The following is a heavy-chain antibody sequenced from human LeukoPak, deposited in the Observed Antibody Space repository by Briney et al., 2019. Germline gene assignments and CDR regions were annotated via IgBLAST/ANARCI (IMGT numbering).Heavy chain of an antibody. D-gene: IGHD4-17*01. V-gene: IGHV3-33*01. CDR3: ARDGDSGDAFDI. CDR2: IWYDGSNK. Sequence: GGSLRLSCAASGFTFSSYGMHWVRQAPGKGLEWVAVIWYDGSNKYYADSVKGRFTISRDNSKNTLYLQMNSLRAGDTAVYYCARDGDSGDAFDIWGQGTMVTVSS. J-gene: IGHJ3*02. CDR1: GFTFSSYG.